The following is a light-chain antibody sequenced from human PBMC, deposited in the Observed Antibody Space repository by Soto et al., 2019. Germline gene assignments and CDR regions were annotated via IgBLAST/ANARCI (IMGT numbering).Light chain of an antibody. CDR2: EVS. Sequence: QSVLTQPASVSGSLGQSITISCTGTSSDVGGYNFVSWYQQHPGKAPNLMIYEVSYRPSGVSNRFSGSKSANTASLTISGLQAEDEADYYCSSYTNTNIVVFGGGTKLTVL. CDR1: SSDVGGYNF. J-gene: IGLJ2*01. CDR3: SSYTNTNIVV. V-gene: IGLV2-14*01.